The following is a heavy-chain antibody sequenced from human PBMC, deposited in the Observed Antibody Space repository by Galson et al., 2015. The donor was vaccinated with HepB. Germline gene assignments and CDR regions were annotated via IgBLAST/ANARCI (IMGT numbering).Heavy chain of an antibody. J-gene: IGHJ4*02. D-gene: IGHD6-19*01. CDR3: ARRVAVAGTHLLLFDY. V-gene: IGHV5-51*01. CDR2: IYPGDSDT. Sequence: QSGAEVKKPGESLKISCTGSGYSFTSYWIGWVRQMPGKGLEWMGIIYPGDSDTRYSPSFQGQVTISADKSISTAYLQWSSLKASDTAMYYCARRVAVAGTHLLLFDYWGQGTLVTVSS. CDR1: GYSFTSYW.